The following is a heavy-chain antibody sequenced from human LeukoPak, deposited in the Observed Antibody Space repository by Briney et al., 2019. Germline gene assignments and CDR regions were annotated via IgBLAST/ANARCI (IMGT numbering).Heavy chain of an antibody. V-gene: IGHV3-73*01. Sequence: PGGSLRLSCAASGFTFSGSAMHWVRQASGKGLEWVGRIRSKANSYATAYAASVKGRFPISRDDSKNTAYLQMNSLKTEDSAVYYCTRPPAADEREYYFDYWGQGTLVTVSS. CDR3: TRPPAADEREYYFDY. J-gene: IGHJ4*02. CDR2: IRSKANSYAT. CDR1: GFTFSGSA. D-gene: IGHD6-13*01.